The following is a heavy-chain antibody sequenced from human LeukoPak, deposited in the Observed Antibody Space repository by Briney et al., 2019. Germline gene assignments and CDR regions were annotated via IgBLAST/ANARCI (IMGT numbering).Heavy chain of an antibody. CDR1: GDSITSGGYY. CDR2: IYKTGST. CDR3: SRENGAFSPFGY. V-gene: IGHV4-31*03. J-gene: IGHJ4*02. D-gene: IGHD2-8*01. Sequence: SQTLSLTCTVSGDSITSGGYYWSWIRQRPGKGLEWIGYIYKTGSTYYSPSLKSRVTMSVDTSRNQFSLKLNSVTAADTAVYYCSRENGAFSPFGYWGQGTLVTVPS.